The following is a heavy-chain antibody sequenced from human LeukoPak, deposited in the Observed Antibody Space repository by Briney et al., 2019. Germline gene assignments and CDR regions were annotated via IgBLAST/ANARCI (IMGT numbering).Heavy chain of an antibody. J-gene: IGHJ3*02. CDR2: IYYSGNT. V-gene: IGHV4-59*08. D-gene: IGHD3-10*01. Sequence: PSETLSLTCTVSGGSVTGYYWSWIRQPPGKGLEWIGYIYYSGNTNYNPSLKSRVTISVDTSKNQFSLKLTSVTAADTAVYYCVRHGGITMVRGVLSAFDIWGQGTMVTVSS. CDR3: VRHGGITMVRGVLSAFDI. CDR1: GGSVTGYY.